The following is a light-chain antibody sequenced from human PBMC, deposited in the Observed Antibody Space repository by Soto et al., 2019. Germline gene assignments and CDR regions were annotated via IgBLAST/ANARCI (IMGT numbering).Light chain of an antibody. V-gene: IGKV2D-29*01. Sequence: DIVLTQTPLFLSVTPGQPASISCRSTQSLLHSDGKTYFYWFLQKAGQPPQLLIYEGSNRFSGVSDRLSGSGSGTDFTLKISRVEADDVGIYYCMQSIKLPYTVGQGTKLEIK. CDR3: MQSIKLPYT. CDR1: QSLLHSDGKTY. CDR2: EGS. J-gene: IGKJ2*01.